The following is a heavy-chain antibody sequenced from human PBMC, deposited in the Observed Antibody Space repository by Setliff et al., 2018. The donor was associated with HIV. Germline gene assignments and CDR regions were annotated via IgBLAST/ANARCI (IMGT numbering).Heavy chain of an antibody. D-gene: IGHD6-19*01. CDR1: GYTFSNYC. CDR3: AKHLSPGSGWYSKARGMDV. V-gene: IGHV5-51*01. J-gene: IGHJ6*02. Sequence: PGESLKISCKDSGYTFSNYCIAWVRQMPGKGLEWMGMIYPGDSETRYSPSFQGQVTISADKSITTAYLQWSSLKASDTAMYYCAKHLSPGSGWYSKARGMDVWGQGTTVTVSS. CDR2: IYPGDSET.